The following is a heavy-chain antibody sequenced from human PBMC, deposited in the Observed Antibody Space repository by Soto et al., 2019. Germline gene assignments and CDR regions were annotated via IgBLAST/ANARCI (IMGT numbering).Heavy chain of an antibody. D-gene: IGHD1-26*01. CDR1: GYTVNAYY. CDR3: AREMGVIGAPGYTWFDP. CDR2: INPNSGDT. Sequence: ASVKVSCKASGYTVNAYYIHCVRQAPGQVLEWVGRINPNSGDTTYTQKFQGRVTMTRDTSISTVYMELSRLTSDDTAVYYCAREMGVIGAPGYTWFDPWGQGALVTVSS. V-gene: IGHV1-2*02. J-gene: IGHJ5*02.